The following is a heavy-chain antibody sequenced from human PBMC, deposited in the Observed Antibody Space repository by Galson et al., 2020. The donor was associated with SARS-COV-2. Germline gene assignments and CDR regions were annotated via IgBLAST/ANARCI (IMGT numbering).Heavy chain of an antibody. J-gene: IGHJ4*02. Sequence: GGSLRRSCAASGLTLSSYTLNWVRKAPGKGLEWVSYISSSSDTISYADSVKGRFTISRDNAKNSLFLQMNSLRAEDTAGYYCASRYCSGGAFYLDYWGQGTLVTVSS. CDR2: ISSSSDTI. V-gene: IGHV3-48*04. D-gene: IGHD2-15*01. CDR3: ASRYCSGGAFYLDY. CDR1: GLTLSSYT.